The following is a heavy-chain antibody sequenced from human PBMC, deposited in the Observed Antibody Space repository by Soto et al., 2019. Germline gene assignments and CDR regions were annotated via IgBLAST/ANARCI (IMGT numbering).Heavy chain of an antibody. CDR1: GFTFSDYY. CDR3: ARGTSGRKTDFDY. Sequence: GGSLRLSCAASGFTFSDYYMTWIRQAPGSGLEWGSYISGSSGTISYGDSVKGRFTLSRDNAKKSLYLQLNSLRAEDTAVYYCARGTSGRKTDFDYWGQGTLVTVSS. CDR2: ISGSSGTI. D-gene: IGHD1-1*01. V-gene: IGHV3-11*01. J-gene: IGHJ4*02.